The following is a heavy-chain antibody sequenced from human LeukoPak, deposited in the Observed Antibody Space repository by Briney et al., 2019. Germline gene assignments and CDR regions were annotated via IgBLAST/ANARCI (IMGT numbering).Heavy chain of an antibody. Sequence: GGSLRLSCAASGFTFSSYSMNWVRQAPGKGLEWVSSISSSSSYIYHADSVKGRFTISRDNAKNSLYLQMNSLRAEDTAVYYCARPGIAAAVTDYWGQGTLVTVSS. D-gene: IGHD6-13*01. CDR1: GFTFSSYS. J-gene: IGHJ4*02. CDR3: ARPGIAAAVTDY. V-gene: IGHV3-21*01. CDR2: ISSSSSYI.